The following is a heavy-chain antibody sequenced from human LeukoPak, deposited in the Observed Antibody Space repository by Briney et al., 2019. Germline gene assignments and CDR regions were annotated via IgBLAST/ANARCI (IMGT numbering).Heavy chain of an antibody. V-gene: IGHV1-24*01. D-gene: IGHD3-3*01. Sequence: GASVKVSCKASGYTFTAYHMHWVRQAPGQGLEWMGGFDPEDGETIYAQKFQGRVTMTEDTSTDTAYMELSSLRSEDTAVYYCATAPNFGVVIIPLEYWGQGTLVTVSS. J-gene: IGHJ4*02. CDR2: FDPEDGET. CDR3: ATAPNFGVVIIPLEY. CDR1: GYTFTAYH.